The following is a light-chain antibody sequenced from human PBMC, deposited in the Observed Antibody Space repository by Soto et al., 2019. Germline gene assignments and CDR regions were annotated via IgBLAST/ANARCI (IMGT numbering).Light chain of an antibody. V-gene: IGLV2-8*01. CDR1: SSDVGGYNY. J-gene: IGLJ1*01. CDR2: EVI. Sequence: QSVLTQPPSASESPGQSVTISCTGTSSDVGGYNYVSWYQQHPGKVPKLMIYEVIKRPSGVPDRFSGSKSGNTASLTVSGLQAEDEADYYCSSYAGTNNPGVFGTGTKVTVL. CDR3: SSYAGTNNPGV.